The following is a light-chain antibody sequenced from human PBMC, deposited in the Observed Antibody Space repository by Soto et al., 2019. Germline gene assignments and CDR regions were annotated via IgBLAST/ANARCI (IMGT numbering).Light chain of an antibody. CDR2: KVS. CDR1: QSLVYSDGNAY. CDR3: MQGTHWPWT. J-gene: IGKJ1*01. Sequence: DAVLTQSPLSLPVTLGQSASISCRSSQSLVYSDGNAYLIWFHQRPGQSPRRLIYKVSNRDSGVPDRFSGSVSGTDFPLRIGRVEAEDVGVYSCMQGTHWPWTFGQGTKVEI. V-gene: IGKV2-30*01.